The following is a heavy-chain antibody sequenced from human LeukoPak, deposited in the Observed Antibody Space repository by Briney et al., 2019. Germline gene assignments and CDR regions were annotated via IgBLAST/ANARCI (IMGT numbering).Heavy chain of an antibody. CDR1: GGSISSYY. D-gene: IGHD6-19*01. V-gene: IGHV4-59*01. CDR2: RHHSGSS. Sequence: SETLSLTCTVSGGSISSYYWSWLRQPPGKGLEWIAYRHHSGSSNYNPSLESRVTVSVDTSNNQFSLRVTSVTAADTAVYYCARVVGSGWNYFDSWGQGTLVTVSS. J-gene: IGHJ4*02. CDR3: ARVVGSGWNYFDS.